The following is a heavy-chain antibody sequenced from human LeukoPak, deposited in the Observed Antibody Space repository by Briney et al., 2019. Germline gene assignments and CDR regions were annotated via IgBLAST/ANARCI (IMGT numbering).Heavy chain of an antibody. Sequence: PGGSLRLSCAVSGFTFSSYAMSWVRQAPGKGLEWVSAISGSGGSTYYADSVKGRFTISRDNSKNTLYLQMNSLRAEDTAVYYCAKDSSGYYTEYFQHWGQGTLVTVSS. D-gene: IGHD6-19*01. V-gene: IGHV3-23*01. CDR2: ISGSGGST. CDR3: AKDSSGYYTEYFQH. J-gene: IGHJ1*01. CDR1: GFTFSSYA.